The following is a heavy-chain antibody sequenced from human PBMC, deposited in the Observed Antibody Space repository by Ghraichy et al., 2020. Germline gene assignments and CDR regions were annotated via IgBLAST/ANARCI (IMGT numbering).Heavy chain of an antibody. CDR2: ITSTGTTM. V-gene: IGHV3-48*02. Sequence: GGSLRLSCAASGFTLSNYAMNWVRQAPGKGLEWVSYITSTGTTMYYADSVKGRFTLSRDSAKNSLFLQMNSLRDEDTALYYCAPDLGYCSSGTCYPYYYSGMDVWGHGTTVTVSS. CDR1: GFTLSNYA. D-gene: IGHD2-15*01. J-gene: IGHJ6*02. CDR3: APDLGYCSSGTCYPYYYSGMDV.